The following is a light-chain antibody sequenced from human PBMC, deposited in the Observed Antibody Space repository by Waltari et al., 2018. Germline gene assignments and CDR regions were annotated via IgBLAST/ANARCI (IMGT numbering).Light chain of an antibody. CDR2: DVT. CDR1: SSDIGRYNL. Sequence: QSALTQPPSAPGSPGQSVAIPCTGTSSDIGRYNLVSWYQQDPGKAPKLIVYDVTKRPSGVPDRFSGSKSGNTASLIVSGLQAGDEADYYCSSYAGSGTVVFGGGTKLTVL. J-gene: IGLJ2*01. V-gene: IGLV2-8*01. CDR3: SSYAGSGTVV.